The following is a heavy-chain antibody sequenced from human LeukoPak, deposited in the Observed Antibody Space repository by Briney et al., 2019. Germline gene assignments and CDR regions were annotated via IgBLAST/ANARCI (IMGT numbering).Heavy chain of an antibody. Sequence: PAETLSLTCAVYGGSFSSYYWSWIRQPPGKGLEWIGYIYYSGSTNYNPSLKSRVTISVDTSKNQFSLKLSSVTAADTAVYYCARVGAPRDAFDIWGQGTMVTVSS. CDR1: GGSFSSYY. CDR2: IYYSGST. J-gene: IGHJ3*02. CDR3: ARVGAPRDAFDI. V-gene: IGHV4-59*01. D-gene: IGHD3-16*01.